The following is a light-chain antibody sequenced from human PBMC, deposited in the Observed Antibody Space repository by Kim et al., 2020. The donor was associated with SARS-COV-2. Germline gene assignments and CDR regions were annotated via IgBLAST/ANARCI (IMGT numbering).Light chain of an antibody. CDR2: ATS. CDR1: QPSGGW. CDR3: QQAEAFPLT. Sequence: SSGGDSITLSCRARQPSGGWLDCLPQTPGKAPNLLIFATSTLQSGLPSMFTGSASRTDFTLTISRLQPEYVGIYYCQQAEAFPLTFGGGTKVEIK. V-gene: IGKV1-12*01. J-gene: IGKJ4*01.